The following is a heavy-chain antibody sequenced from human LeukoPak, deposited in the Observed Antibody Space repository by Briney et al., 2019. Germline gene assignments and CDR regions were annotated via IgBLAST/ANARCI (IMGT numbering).Heavy chain of an antibody. CDR2: IYYSGST. V-gene: IGHV4-39*07. Sequence: GSLRLSCAASGFTFSSYSINWVRQPPGKGLEWIGSIYYSGSTYYNPSLKSRVTISVDTSKNQFSLKLSSVTAADTAVYYCARETIVVVITGPFDYWGQGTLVTVSS. D-gene: IGHD3-22*01. J-gene: IGHJ4*02. CDR1: GFTFSSYS. CDR3: ARETIVVVITGPFDY.